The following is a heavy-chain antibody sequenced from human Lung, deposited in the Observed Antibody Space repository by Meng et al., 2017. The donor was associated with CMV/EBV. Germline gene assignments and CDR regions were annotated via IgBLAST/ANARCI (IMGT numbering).Heavy chain of an antibody. Sequence: ASVKVSXKASGYTFTGYFMHWVRQAPGQGLEWMGWINPNSGGTNYAQKFQGRVIMTWDTSISSAYMQLSRLTSNDTAVFYCARGGLSTALPEAPSSSSIDNWGQGTLVPFSS. V-gene: IGHV1-2*02. CDR2: INPNSGGT. D-gene: IGHD2/OR15-2a*01. CDR1: GYTFTGYF. CDR3: ARGGLSTALPEAPSSSSIDN. J-gene: IGHJ4*02.